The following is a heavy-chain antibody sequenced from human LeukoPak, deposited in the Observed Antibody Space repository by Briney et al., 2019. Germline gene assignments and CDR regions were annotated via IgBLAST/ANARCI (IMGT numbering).Heavy chain of an antibody. CDR2: IYHSGST. CDR1: GYSISSGYY. J-gene: IGHJ5*02. V-gene: IGHV4-38-2*02. Sequence: SETLSLTCTVSGYSISSGYYWGWIRQPPGKGLEWIGSIYHSGSTYYNPSLKSRVTISVDTSKNQFSLNLSSVTAADTAVYYCARHFGYSYGAVPFDPWGQGTLVTVSS. CDR3: ARHFGYSYGAVPFDP. D-gene: IGHD5-18*01.